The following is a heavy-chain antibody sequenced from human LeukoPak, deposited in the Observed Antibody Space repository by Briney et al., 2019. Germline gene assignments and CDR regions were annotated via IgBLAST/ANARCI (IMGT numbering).Heavy chain of an antibody. J-gene: IGHJ6*02. D-gene: IGHD3-9*01. CDR2: IFYSGRT. CDR3: ARHESHYDILTGYIYYYYGMDV. Sequence: SETLSLTCTVSGGSISTYYWSWIRQPPGKGLEWIGYIFYSGRTNYNPSLKSRVTISVDTSKNQFSLKLSSVTAADTAAFYCARHESHYDILTGYIYYYYGMDVWGQGTTVTVSS. V-gene: IGHV4-59*08. CDR1: GGSISTYY.